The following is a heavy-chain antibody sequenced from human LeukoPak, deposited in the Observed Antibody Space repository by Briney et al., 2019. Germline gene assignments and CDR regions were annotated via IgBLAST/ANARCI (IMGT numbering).Heavy chain of an antibody. Sequence: ASVKVSCKASGYTFTSYAISWVRQAPGQGLEWMGGIIPIFGTANYAQKFQGRVTITADESTSTAYMELSSLRSEDTAVYYCARGATRGYYYGMDVWGQGTTVTVSS. D-gene: IGHD3-10*01. V-gene: IGHV1-69*13. J-gene: IGHJ6*02. CDR3: ARGATRGYYYGMDV. CDR1: GYTFTSYA. CDR2: IIPIFGTA.